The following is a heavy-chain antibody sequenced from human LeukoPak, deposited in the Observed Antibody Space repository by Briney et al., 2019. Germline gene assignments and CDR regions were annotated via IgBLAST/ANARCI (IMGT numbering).Heavy chain of an antibody. CDR2: ISTSGITI. Sequence: GGSLRLSCAASGFTFSSYEINWVRQAPGKGLEWVSYISTSGITIFYADSLKVRFTISRDTATNSMHLQMNSLRAEETDVYYCARDRGYYDSSNSHGRAFVRPYYYGMDVWGQGTTVTVSS. V-gene: IGHV3-48*03. D-gene: IGHD3-22*01. CDR3: ARDRGYYDSSNSHGRAFVRPYYYGMDV. J-gene: IGHJ6*02. CDR1: GFTFSSYE.